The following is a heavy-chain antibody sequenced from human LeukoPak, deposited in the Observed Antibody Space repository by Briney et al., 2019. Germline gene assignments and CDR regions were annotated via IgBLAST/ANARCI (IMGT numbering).Heavy chain of an antibody. CDR2: ISSSGSPV. CDR3: VREIRQQLVSGAFDI. V-gene: IGHV3-11*01. J-gene: IGHJ3*02. CDR1: GFTFSDYY. D-gene: IGHD6-13*01. Sequence: KAGGSLRLSCAASGFTFSDYYMSWIRQAPGKGLEWVSYISSSGSPVYYADSVKGRLTISRDNAKNSLYLQMNSLRAEDTAVYYCVREIRQQLVSGAFDIWGQGTMVTVSS.